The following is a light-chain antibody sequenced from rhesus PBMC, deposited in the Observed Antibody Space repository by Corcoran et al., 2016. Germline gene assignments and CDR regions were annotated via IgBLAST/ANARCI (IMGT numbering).Light chain of an antibody. CDR1: QGITND. Sequence: DIQMTQSPSSLSASVGDRVTITCRASQGITNDLAWYQQKPGETPKLLIYEASSLQSGIPSRLSGSGSGTDFTLTISSLQSEDCATYYCQHYYSTPLTFGGGTKVEIK. V-gene: IGKV1-25*01. J-gene: IGKJ4*01. CDR3: QHYYSTPLT. CDR2: EAS.